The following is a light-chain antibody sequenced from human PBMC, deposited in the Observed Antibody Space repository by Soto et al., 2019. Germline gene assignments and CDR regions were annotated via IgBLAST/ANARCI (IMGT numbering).Light chain of an antibody. CDR2: DAS. J-gene: IGKJ1*01. CDR3: QQYISYST. CDR1: QSISNW. V-gene: IGKV1-5*01. Sequence: DIQMTQSPSTLSASVGDRVTITCRASQSISNWLAWYQQKPGKAPKLLIYDASILQSEVPSRFGGSGSGTEFTLTISSLQPDDFATYYCQQYISYSTFGQGTKVDI.